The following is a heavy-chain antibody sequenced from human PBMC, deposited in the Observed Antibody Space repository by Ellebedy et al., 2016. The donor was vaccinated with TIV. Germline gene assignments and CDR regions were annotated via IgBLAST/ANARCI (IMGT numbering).Heavy chain of an antibody. CDR2: IKQDGSEK. CDR1: GFTFSSYW. CDR3: ASEYSSSSHWGY. Sequence: GESLKISCAASGFTFSSYWMSWVRQAPGKGLEWVANIKQDGSEKNYVDSVKGRFTISRDNAENSLYLQMNSLRAEDTAVYYCASEYSSSSHWGYWGQGTLVTVSS. V-gene: IGHV3-7*03. J-gene: IGHJ4*02. D-gene: IGHD6-6*01.